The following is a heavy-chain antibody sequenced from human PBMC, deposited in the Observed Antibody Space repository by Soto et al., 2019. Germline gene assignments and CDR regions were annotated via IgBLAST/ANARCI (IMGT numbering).Heavy chain of an antibody. CDR2: ISWDGGST. Sequence: GGSLRLSCAASGFTFDDYTMHWVRQAPGKGLEWVSLISWDGGSTYYADSVKGRFTISRDNSKNSLYLQMNSLRTEDTALYYCAKDGGGVEPAYFDYWGQGTLVTVSS. D-gene: IGHD3-16*01. J-gene: IGHJ4*02. V-gene: IGHV3-43*01. CDR3: AKDGGGVEPAYFDY. CDR1: GFTFDDYT.